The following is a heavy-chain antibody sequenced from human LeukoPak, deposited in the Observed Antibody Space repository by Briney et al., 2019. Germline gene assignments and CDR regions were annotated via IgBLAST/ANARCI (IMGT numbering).Heavy chain of an antibody. CDR1: GYTFTSYG. V-gene: IGHV1-18*01. CDR2: ISAYNSNT. J-gene: IGHJ4*02. D-gene: IGHD3-3*01. CDR3: ARVYDFWSGYPPRPDY. Sequence: ASVKASCKASGYTFTSYGISWVRQAPGQGLEWMGWISAYNSNTNYAQKLQGRVTMTTDTSTSTAYMELRSLRSDDTAVYYCARVYDFWSGYPPRPDYWGQGTLVTVSS.